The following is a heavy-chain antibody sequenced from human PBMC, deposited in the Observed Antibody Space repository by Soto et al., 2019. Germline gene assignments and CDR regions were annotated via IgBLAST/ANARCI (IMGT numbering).Heavy chain of an antibody. V-gene: IGHV4-59*08. CDR3: ARGPAVAGEFEY. CDR2: IYYSGST. Sequence: SETLSLTCTVSGGSISSYYWSWIRQPPGKGLEWIGYIYYSGSTYYNPSLKSRVTISVGTSKNQFSLKLSSVTAADTAVYYCARGPAVAGEFEYWGQGTLVTVSS. CDR1: GGSISSYY. D-gene: IGHD6-19*01. J-gene: IGHJ4*02.